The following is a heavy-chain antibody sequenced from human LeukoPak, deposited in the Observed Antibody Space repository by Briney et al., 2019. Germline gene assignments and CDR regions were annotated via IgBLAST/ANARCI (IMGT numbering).Heavy chain of an antibody. CDR3: ARDTIVATSEKGYYYYGMDV. V-gene: IGHV6-1*01. D-gene: IGHD5-12*01. Sequence: SQTLSLTCAISGDSPSSNSAAWNWIRQSPSRGLEWLGRTYYRSKWYNDYAVSVKSRITINPDTSKNQFSLQMNSVTPEDTAVYYCARDTIVATSEKGYYYYGMDVWGQGSTVSVSS. J-gene: IGHJ6*02. CDR1: GDSPSSNSAA. CDR2: TYYRSKWYN.